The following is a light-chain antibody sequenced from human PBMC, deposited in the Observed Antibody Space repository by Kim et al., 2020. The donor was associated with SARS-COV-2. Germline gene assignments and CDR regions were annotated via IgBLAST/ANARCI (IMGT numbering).Light chain of an antibody. Sequence: QSALTQPPSASGSPGQSVTISCTGTSSDVGAYNYVSWYQQHPGKVPLLMIYEVYRRPSGVPDRFSGSKSGNTASLTVSGLQAEDEAEYYCSSFGGRHYVFGTGTKVTVL. CDR3: SSFGGRHYV. J-gene: IGLJ1*01. V-gene: IGLV2-8*01. CDR2: EVY. CDR1: SSDVGAYNY.